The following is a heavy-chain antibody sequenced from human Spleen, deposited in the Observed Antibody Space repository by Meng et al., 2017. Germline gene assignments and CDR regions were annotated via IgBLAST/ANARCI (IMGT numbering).Heavy chain of an antibody. CDR3: TTDRGPYYDSSGYYN. D-gene: IGHD3-22*01. V-gene: IGHV3-15*01. CDR1: GFTFSNVW. CDR2: IKSKTDGGTT. Sequence: GESLKISCAGSGFTFSNVWMSWVRQAPGKGLEWVGRIKSKTDGGTTDYAAPVKGRFTISRDESKNTLYLQMNSLKTEDTAVYYCTTDRGPYYDSSGYYNWGQGTLVTVSS. J-gene: IGHJ4*02.